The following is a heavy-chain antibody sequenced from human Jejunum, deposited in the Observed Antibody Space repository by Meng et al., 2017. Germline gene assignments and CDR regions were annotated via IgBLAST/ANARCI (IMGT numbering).Heavy chain of an antibody. J-gene: IGHJ4*02. D-gene: IGHD6-19*01. V-gene: IGHV3-53*02. CDR1: GFAVFTNY. CDR3: ARDWVAVTD. Sequence: EVQLVVSGVGLSRPGGSLSLSCAASGFAVFTNYMSWVRQAPGKGLEWVSVIYAGGNTYYADSVKGRFTISRDSSKNTLYLQMNSLKVEDTAVYYCARDWVAVTDWGQGTLVTVSS. CDR2: IYAGGNT.